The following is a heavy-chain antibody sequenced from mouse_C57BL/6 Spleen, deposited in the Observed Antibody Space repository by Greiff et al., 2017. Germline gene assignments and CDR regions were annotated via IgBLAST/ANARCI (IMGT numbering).Heavy chain of an antibody. CDR2: IDPSDSET. CDR3: ARYDGYYVFDY. D-gene: IGHD2-3*01. J-gene: IGHJ2*01. CDR1: GYTFTSYW. V-gene: IGHV1-52*01. Sequence: QVQLQQPGAELVRPGSSVKLSCKASGYTFTSYWMHWVKQRPIQGLEWIGNIDPSDSETHYNQKFKDKATLTVDKSSSTAYMQRSSLTSEDSAVYYCARYDGYYVFDYWGQGTTLTVSS.